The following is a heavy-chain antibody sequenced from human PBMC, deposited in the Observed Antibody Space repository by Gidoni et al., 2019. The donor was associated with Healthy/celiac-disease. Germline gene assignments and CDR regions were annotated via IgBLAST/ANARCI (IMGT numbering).Heavy chain of an antibody. CDR3: ASGDYGGKILPSTLIDY. Sequence: QVQLQESGPGLVKPSETLSLTCTVSGGSVSSCSYYWSWIRQPPGKGLEWIGYIYYSGSTNYNPSLKSRVTISVDTSKNQFSLKLSSVTAADTAVYYCASGDYGGKILPSTLIDYWGQGTLVTVSS. V-gene: IGHV4-61*01. D-gene: IGHD4-17*01. J-gene: IGHJ4*02. CDR2: IYYSGST. CDR1: GGSVSSCSYY.